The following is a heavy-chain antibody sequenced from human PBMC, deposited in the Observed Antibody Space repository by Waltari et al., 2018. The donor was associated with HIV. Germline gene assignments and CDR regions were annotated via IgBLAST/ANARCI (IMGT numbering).Heavy chain of an antibody. CDR3: TNGGDINGSEFDF. D-gene: IGHD3-10*01. V-gene: IGHV4-61*02. Sequence: QVRLQESGPGLVKPSQTLSLTCSVSCGSITSGSYYWSWIRQPTEKGLEWIGRVHTGGNSHYNPSLMSRGTISVDTSKNQFSLSMNSVTAADTAVYYCTNGGDINGSEFDFWGQGALVTVSS. CDR1: CGSITSGSYY. J-gene: IGHJ4*02. CDR2: VHTGGNS.